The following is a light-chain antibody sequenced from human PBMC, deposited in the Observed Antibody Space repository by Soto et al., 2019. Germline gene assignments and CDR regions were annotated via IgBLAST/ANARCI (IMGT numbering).Light chain of an antibody. V-gene: IGKV1-6*01. CDR2: AAS. CDR3: LQDYGDSLT. CDR1: RDVGSD. Sequence: QMTQSPASLSASVGEKIIITCRASRDVGSDVSWYQQKPGQAPKLLIYAASNLYTGVPARFSGSRSGTEFTLTISSLQHEDFASYSCLQDYGDSLTFGQGTKVEIE. J-gene: IGKJ1*01.